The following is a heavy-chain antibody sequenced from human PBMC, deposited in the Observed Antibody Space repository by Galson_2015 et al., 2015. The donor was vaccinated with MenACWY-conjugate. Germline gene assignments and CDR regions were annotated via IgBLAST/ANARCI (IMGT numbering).Heavy chain of an antibody. CDR3: ARTPRSYSGYTFEK. Sequence: SLRLSCAASGVTFSDYYMSWIRQAPGKGLEWVAYISSGHIYSNHAYSVKGRFAISRDNAKNSLFLQMNSLRAEDTAVYFCARTPRSYSGYTFEKWGQGTLVTVSS. V-gene: IGHV3-11*06. CDR1: GVTFSDYY. D-gene: IGHD5-12*01. J-gene: IGHJ4*02. CDR2: ISSGHIYS.